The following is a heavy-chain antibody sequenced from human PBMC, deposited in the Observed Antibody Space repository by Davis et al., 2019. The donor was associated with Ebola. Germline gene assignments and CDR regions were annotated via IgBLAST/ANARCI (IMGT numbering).Heavy chain of an antibody. V-gene: IGHV6-1*01. CDR1: GDSVSSNSGA. D-gene: IGHD6-19*01. Sequence: HSQTLSLTCAISGDSVSSNSGAWSWIRQSPSRGLEWLGRTYYRSKWYNDYAVSVQSRITINPATSKNQVSLQLNSVSPEDTAVYYCARDRGAVPGFYGMDVWGQGTTVTVSS. CDR3: ARDRGAVPGFYGMDV. CDR2: TYYRSKWYN. J-gene: IGHJ6*02.